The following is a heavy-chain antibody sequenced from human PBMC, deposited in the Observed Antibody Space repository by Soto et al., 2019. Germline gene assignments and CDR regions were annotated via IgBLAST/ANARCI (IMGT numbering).Heavy chain of an antibody. V-gene: IGHV3-23*01. J-gene: IGHJ3*01. D-gene: IGHD2-15*01. CDR2: LTGSGGTT. Sequence: EVQLLESGGGLVQPGGSLRLSCAASGFTFSSYAMSWVRQAPGKGLEWVSALTGSGGTTYYADSVKGRFTISRDNSKNPVYLQMNSLRAEDTAVYYCATGGDEVVATHKDAFDVWGHGTMVTVSS. CDR3: ATGGDEVVATHKDAFDV. CDR1: GFTFSSYA.